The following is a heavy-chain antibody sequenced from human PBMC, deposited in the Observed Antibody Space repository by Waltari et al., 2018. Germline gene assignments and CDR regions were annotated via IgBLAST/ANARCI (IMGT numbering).Heavy chain of an antibody. CDR1: GYTFTSYG. CDR2: MSAYNGNT. D-gene: IGHD6-13*01. V-gene: IGHV1-18*01. Sequence: SGAEVKKPGASVKVSCKASGYTFTSYGISWVRQAPGQGLEWMGWMSAYNGNTNYAQKLQGRVTMTTDTSTSTAYMELRSLRSDDTAVYYCARVHSSSWYKGGWFDPWGQGTLVTVSS. CDR3: ARVHSSSWYKGGWFDP. J-gene: IGHJ5*02.